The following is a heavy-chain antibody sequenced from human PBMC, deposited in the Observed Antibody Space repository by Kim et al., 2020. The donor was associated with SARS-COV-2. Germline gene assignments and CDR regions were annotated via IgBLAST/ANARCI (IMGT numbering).Heavy chain of an antibody. V-gene: IGHV3-33*01. CDR2: IWYDGSNK. Sequence: GGSLRLSCAASGFTFSSYGMHWVRQAPGKGLEWVAVIWYDGSNKYYADSVKGRFTISRDNSKNTLYLQMNSLRAEDTAVYYCARDQGYYIGYYYYGMDVWGQGTTVTVSS. J-gene: IGHJ6*02. CDR1: GFTFSSYG. CDR3: ARDQGYYIGYYYYGMDV. D-gene: IGHD3-3*01.